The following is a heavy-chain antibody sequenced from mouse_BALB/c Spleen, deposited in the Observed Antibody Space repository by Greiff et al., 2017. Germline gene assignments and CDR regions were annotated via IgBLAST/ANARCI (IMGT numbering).Heavy chain of an antibody. Sequence: QVQLQQSGAELVKPGASVKLSCKTSGYTFTSYWIQWVKQRPGQGLGWIGEIFPGTGTTYYNEKFKGKATLTIDTSSSTAYMQLSSLTSEDSAVYFCARSYYYGSTDAMDYWGQGTSVTVSS. CDR1: GYTFTSYW. J-gene: IGHJ4*01. D-gene: IGHD1-1*01. CDR3: ARSYYYGSTDAMDY. V-gene: IGHV1S132*01. CDR2: IFPGTGTT.